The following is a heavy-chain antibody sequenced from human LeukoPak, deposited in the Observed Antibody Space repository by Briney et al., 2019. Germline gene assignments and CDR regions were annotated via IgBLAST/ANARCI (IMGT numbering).Heavy chain of an antibody. Sequence: GGSLRLSCAASGFTFSSYAMSWVHQAPGKGLEWVSAISGSGGSTYYADSVKGRFTISRDNSKNTLYLQMNSLRAEDTAVYYCAKVGKLLWFGELFRKQYYFDYWGQGTLVTVSS. CDR1: GFTFSSYA. CDR2: ISGSGGST. D-gene: IGHD3-10*01. J-gene: IGHJ4*02. CDR3: AKVGKLLWFGELFRKQYYFDY. V-gene: IGHV3-23*01.